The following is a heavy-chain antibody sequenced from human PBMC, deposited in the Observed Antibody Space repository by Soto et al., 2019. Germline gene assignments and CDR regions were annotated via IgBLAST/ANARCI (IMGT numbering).Heavy chain of an antibody. J-gene: IGHJ4*02. D-gene: IGHD6-13*01. CDR3: VLARTLYQQLGLCYFDY. CDR2: ISSNGGST. CDR1: GFTFNSYS. V-gene: IGHV3-64D*08. Sequence: PGGSLRLSCSTPGFTFNSYSMHWVRQAPGKGLEYVSAISSNGGSTYYADSVKGRFTISRDNSKNTLYLQMSSLRAEDTAVYYCVLARTLYQQLGLCYFDYWGQGTLVTVSS.